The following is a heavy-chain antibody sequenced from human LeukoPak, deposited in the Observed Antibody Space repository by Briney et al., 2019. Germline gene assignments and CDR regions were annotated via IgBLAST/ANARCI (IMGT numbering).Heavy chain of an antibody. CDR3: ARDGEYGTGSYYRGCFDY. CDR2: INPFNGDT. CDR1: GYTFTSYY. V-gene: IGHV1-46*01. Sequence: ASVKVSFKASGYTFTSYYIHWVRQAPGQGLEWMGIINPFNGDTTYAQRLQGRITLTSDTSRSTVDVELTSLRSEDTAVYYCARDGEYGTGSYYRGCFDYWGQGILVTVSS. J-gene: IGHJ4*02. D-gene: IGHD3-10*01.